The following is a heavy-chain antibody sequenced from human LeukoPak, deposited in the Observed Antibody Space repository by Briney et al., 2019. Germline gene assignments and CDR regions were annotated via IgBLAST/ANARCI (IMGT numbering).Heavy chain of an antibody. V-gene: IGHV4-59*08. CDR3: ARHYRFQQLGSFDY. D-gene: IGHD6-13*01. Sequence: PSETLSLTCSVSGASISSHYWSWIRQPPGKGLEWIGYIHYSGSTNCNPSLKSRVTISLDTSKNQFSLKLSSVTAADTAVYYCARHYRFQQLGSFDYWGQGTLVTVSS. J-gene: IGHJ4*02. CDR2: IHYSGST. CDR1: GASISSHY.